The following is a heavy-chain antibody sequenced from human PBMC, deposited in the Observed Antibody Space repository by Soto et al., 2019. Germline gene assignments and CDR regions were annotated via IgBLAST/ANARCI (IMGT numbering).Heavy chain of an antibody. CDR2: ISGSGGST. J-gene: IGHJ4*02. V-gene: IGHV3-23*01. D-gene: IGHD3-22*01. Sequence: GESLKISCAASGFTFSSYAMSWVRQAPGKGLEWVSAISGSGGSTYYADSVKGRFTISRDNSKNTLYLQMNSLRAEDTAVYYCAKYYYDSSGSLFDYWGQGTLVTVSS. CDR1: GFTFSSYA. CDR3: AKYYYDSSGSLFDY.